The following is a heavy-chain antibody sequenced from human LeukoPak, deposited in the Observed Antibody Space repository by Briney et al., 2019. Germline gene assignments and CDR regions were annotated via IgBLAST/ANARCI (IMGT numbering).Heavy chain of an antibody. D-gene: IGHD4-17*01. CDR2: IWYDGSNK. V-gene: IGHV3-33*01. CDR3: ARLTVTTYYFDY. CDR1: GFTFSSYG. J-gene: IGHJ4*02. Sequence: GGSLRLSCAASGFTFSSYGMHWVRQAPGKGLEWVAVIWYDGSNKYYADSVKGRFTISRDNSKNTLYLQMNSLRAEDTAVYYCARLTVTTYYFDYWGQGTLVTVSS.